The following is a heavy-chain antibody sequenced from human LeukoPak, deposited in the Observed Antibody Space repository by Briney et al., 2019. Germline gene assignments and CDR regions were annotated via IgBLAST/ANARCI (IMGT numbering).Heavy chain of an antibody. CDR1: GFPISSSSYY. J-gene: IGHJ4*02. Sequence: SETLSLTCTVSGFPISSSSYYWDWIRQPPGKGLEWIVSIYYGGSTYYNPSLKSRVTISVDTSKNQFSLKLSSVTAADTAVYYCARLSHYHDSSGYYLGSYYFDYWGQGTLVTVSS. V-gene: IGHV4-39*01. CDR2: IYYGGST. CDR3: ARLSHYHDSSGYYLGSYYFDY. D-gene: IGHD3-22*01.